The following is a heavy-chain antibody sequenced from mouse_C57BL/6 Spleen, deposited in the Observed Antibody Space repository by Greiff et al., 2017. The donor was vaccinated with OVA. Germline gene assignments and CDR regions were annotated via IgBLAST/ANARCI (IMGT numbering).Heavy chain of an antibody. CDR3: ARRYYGSSYWYVDV. V-gene: IGHV5-15*04. CDR2: ISNLAYSI. CDR1: GFTFSDYG. D-gene: IGHD1-1*01. Sequence: DVKLVESGGGLVQPGGSLTLSCAASGFTFSDYGMAWVRQAPRKGPEWVAFISNLAYSIYYAATVTGRFTISRETAQETLYLEMSRLRAEDTSMYYCARRYYGSSYWYVDVWGTGTTVTVSS. J-gene: IGHJ1*03.